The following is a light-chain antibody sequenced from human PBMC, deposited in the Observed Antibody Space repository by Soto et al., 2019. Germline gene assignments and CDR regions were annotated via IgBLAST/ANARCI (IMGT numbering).Light chain of an antibody. J-gene: IGLJ3*02. Sequence: QSVLTQPPSASGTPGQKITISCTGSTSDIGSNTVNWDQQVPGTAPKLLIYANNQRPSGVPDRYSGSKSGTSDSLAISGLQSEDEADYYCEAWDDSLNGPVFGGGTKLTVL. CDR3: EAWDDSLNGPV. CDR1: TSDIGSNT. V-gene: IGLV1-44*01. CDR2: ANN.